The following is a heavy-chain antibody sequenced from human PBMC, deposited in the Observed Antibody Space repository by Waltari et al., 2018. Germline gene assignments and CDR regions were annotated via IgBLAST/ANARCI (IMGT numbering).Heavy chain of an antibody. CDR3: ARNTGRVDY. CDR1: GFTLSSYA. J-gene: IGHJ4*02. D-gene: IGHD3-10*01. V-gene: IGHV3-30-3*01. Sequence: QVQLVESGGGVVQPGRSLRLSCAASGFTLSSYAMHWVSQAPGNGLDGVAVISYDVSNKYYADSVKGLFTISRDNSKNTLYLQMNSLRAEDTAVYYCARNTGRVDYWGQGTLVIVSS. CDR2: ISYDVSNK.